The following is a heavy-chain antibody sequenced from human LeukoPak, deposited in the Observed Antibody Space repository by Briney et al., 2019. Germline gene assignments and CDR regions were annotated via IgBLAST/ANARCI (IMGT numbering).Heavy chain of an antibody. CDR1: GGSFSGYY. CDR3: ARPSPYGSGSYYPRTNWFDP. D-gene: IGHD3-10*01. J-gene: IGHJ5*02. CDR2: INHSGST. Sequence: PSETLSLTCAVYGGSFSGYYWSWIRQPPGKGLEWIGEINHSGSTNYNPSLKSRVTISVDTSKNQFSLKLSSVTAADTAVYYCARPSPYGSGSYYPRTNWFDPWGQGTLVTVSS. V-gene: IGHV4-34*01.